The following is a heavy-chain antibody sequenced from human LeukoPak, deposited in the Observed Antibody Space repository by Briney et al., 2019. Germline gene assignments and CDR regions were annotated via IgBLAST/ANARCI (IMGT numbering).Heavy chain of an antibody. Sequence: GGSLRLSCAASGFTFSSYAMGWVRQAPGKGLEWVSLISGSGGAAFFAVAVKGRFTISRDNSKNTVYLQMGGLRAEDTAVYYCAPDLRGSAWSLDDWGQGTLVTVSS. CDR3: APDLRGSAWSLDD. V-gene: IGHV3-23*01. D-gene: IGHD6-13*01. CDR1: GFTFSSYA. J-gene: IGHJ4*02. CDR2: ISGSGGAA.